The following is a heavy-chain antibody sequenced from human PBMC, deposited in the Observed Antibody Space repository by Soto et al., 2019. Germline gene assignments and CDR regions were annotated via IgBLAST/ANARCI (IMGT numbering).Heavy chain of an antibody. CDR2: ISPSDSET. V-gene: IGHV5-51*01. D-gene: IGHD3-16*01. J-gene: IGHJ4*02. Sequence: GESLKISCXTSGYIFTSYWIGWVRQKPGKGLEWMGIISPSDSETRYSPSFQGQVIISADRSISTASLEWSSLKASDSAIYYCARASPRGSLGSPPDYWGQGTLVTVSS. CDR1: GYIFTSYW. CDR3: ARASPRGSLGSPPDY.